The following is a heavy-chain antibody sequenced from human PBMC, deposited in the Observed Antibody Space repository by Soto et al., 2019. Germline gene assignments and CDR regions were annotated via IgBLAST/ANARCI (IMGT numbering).Heavy chain of an antibody. CDR3: ARFYGDYYNWFDP. D-gene: IGHD4-17*01. CDR1: GDSISSGGYS. CDR2: IYHSGST. J-gene: IGHJ5*02. V-gene: IGHV4-30-2*01. Sequence: SETLSLTCAVSGDSISSGGYSWSWIRQLPGKGLEWIGYIYHSGSTYYNPSLKSRVTISVDMSKNQFYLKLSSVTAADTAVYYCARFYGDYYNWFDPWGQGTLVTVSS.